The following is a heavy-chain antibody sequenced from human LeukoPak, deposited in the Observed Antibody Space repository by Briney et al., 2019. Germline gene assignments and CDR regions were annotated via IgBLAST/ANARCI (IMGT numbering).Heavy chain of an antibody. V-gene: IGHV4-59*01. CDR2: ITNSGST. D-gene: IGHD3-3*01. Sequence: SETLSLTCTVSGASIGSYYWGWTRKPPVKGLEWIGTITNSGSTNFNPSLKSRVTMSLDTSNNQFSLKLSFVTAADTALYYCARRFLGVEFDYWGQGMLVTVSS. J-gene: IGHJ4*02. CDR3: ARRFLGVEFDY. CDR1: GASIGSYY.